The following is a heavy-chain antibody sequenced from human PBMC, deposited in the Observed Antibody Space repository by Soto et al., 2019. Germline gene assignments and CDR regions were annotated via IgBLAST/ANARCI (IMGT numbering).Heavy chain of an antibody. CDR1: GGSISSSSYY. CDR2: IYYSGNT. Sequence: PSETLSLTCTVSGGSISSSSYYWGWIRQPPGKGLEWIGSIYYSGNTYYNPSLKSRINISVDTSKNQFSLKLSSVTAADTAVYSCARVQGNGAFDIWGQGTMVTVSS. CDR3: ARVQGNGAFDI. J-gene: IGHJ3*02. D-gene: IGHD1-1*01. V-gene: IGHV4-39*07.